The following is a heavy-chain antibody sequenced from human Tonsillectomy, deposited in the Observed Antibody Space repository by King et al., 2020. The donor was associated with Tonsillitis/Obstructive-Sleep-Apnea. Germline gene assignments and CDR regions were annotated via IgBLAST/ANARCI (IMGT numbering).Heavy chain of an antibody. CDR2: IKQDGSEK. J-gene: IGHJ3*02. Sequence: VQLVESGGGLVQPGGSLRLSCAASGFTFSSYWMTWVRQAPGKGLEWVANIKQDGSEKYYVDSVNGRFIISRDNAKNSLYLQMNSLGAEDTAVYYCARVAVLDAFDIWGQGTMVTVSS. CDR3: ARVAVLDAFDI. CDR1: GFTFSSYW. V-gene: IGHV3-7*01. D-gene: IGHD3-10*01.